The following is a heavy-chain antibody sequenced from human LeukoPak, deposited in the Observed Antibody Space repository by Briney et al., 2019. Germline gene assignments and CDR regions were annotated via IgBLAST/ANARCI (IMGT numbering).Heavy chain of an antibody. D-gene: IGHD2-2*02. J-gene: IGHJ3*02. Sequence: GGSLRLSCAASGFTSSSYWMSWVRQAPGKGLEWVANIKQDGSEEYYVDSVKGRFTISRDNAKNSLYLQMNSLRAEDTAVYHCARGSRCSSTSCYTLDAFDIWGQGTMVTVSS. CDR1: GFTSSSYW. V-gene: IGHV3-7*01. CDR3: ARGSRCSSTSCYTLDAFDI. CDR2: IKQDGSEE.